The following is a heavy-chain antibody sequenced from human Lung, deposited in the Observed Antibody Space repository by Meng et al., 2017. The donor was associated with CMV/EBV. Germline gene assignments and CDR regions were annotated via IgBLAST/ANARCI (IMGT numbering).Heavy chain of an antibody. CDR1: GYSISSGYY. V-gene: IGHV4-38-2*02. Sequence: SETLSLTCTVSGYSISSGYYWGWIRQPPGKGLEWIGSIYHSGSTYYNPSLKSRVTISVDTYKNQFSLKVSSVTAADTAVYHCARSSSTVFWFDPWGQGTLVTVSS. CDR2: IYHSGST. D-gene: IGHD4-11*01. J-gene: IGHJ5*02. CDR3: ARSSSTVFWFDP.